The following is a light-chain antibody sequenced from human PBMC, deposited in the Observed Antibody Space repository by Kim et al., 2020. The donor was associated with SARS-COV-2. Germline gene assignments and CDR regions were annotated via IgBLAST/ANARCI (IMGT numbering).Light chain of an antibody. Sequence: EIVMTQSPATLSVSPGERATLSCRASQGVNNNLAWYQQKPGQAPRLLIYGASTRATGIPARFSGSGSGTEFTLTVSSLQSEDFAVYYCQQYNNWPRKFGQGTKVDIK. V-gene: IGKV3-15*01. CDR2: GAS. CDR3: QQYNNWPRK. J-gene: IGKJ1*01. CDR1: QGVNNN.